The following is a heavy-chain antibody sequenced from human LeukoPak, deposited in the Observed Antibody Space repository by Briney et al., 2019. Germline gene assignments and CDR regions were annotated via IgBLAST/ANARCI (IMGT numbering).Heavy chain of an antibody. CDR3: ARGLYDYVWGSYRYTGRWFDY. V-gene: IGHV4-34*01. CDR1: GGSFSGYY. CDR2: INHSGST. D-gene: IGHD3-16*02. J-gene: IGHJ4*02. Sequence: SETLSLTCADYGGSFSGYYWSWIRQPPGKGLEWIGEINHSGSTNYNPCLKSRVTISVDTSKNQFSLKLSSVTAADTAVYYCARGLYDYVWGSYRYTGRWFDYWGQGTLVTVSS.